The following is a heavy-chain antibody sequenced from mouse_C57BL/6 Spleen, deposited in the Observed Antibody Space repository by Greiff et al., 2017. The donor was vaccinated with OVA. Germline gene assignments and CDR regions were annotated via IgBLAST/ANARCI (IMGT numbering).Heavy chain of an antibody. CDR2: INPGSGGT. Sequence: QVQLQQSGAELVRPGTSVKVSCKASGYAFTNYLIEWVKQRPGQGLEWIGVINPGSGGTNYNEKFKGKVTLTADKSSSTAYMQLSSLTSEDSAVYFCARYAGTYAMDYWGQGTSVTVSA. CDR1: GYAFTNYL. J-gene: IGHJ4*01. V-gene: IGHV1-54*01. CDR3: ARYAGTYAMDY. D-gene: IGHD4-1*01.